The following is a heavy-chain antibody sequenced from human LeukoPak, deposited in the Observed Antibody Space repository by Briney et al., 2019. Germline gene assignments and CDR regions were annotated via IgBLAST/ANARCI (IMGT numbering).Heavy chain of an antibody. CDR3: ARDRRYYDSSAYIRGFDY. CDR1: GGSFSDYY. D-gene: IGHD3-22*01. J-gene: IGHJ4*02. Sequence: PSETLSLTCAVYGGSFSDYYWTWIRQPPGKGLEWIGEINHSGSTNYNPSLKSRVTISVDKSKNQFSLNLSSVTAADTAVYYCARDRRYYDSSAYIRGFDYWGQGTLVTVSS. V-gene: IGHV4-34*01. CDR2: INHSGST.